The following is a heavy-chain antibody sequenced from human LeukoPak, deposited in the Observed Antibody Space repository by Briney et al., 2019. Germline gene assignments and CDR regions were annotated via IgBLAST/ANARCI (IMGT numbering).Heavy chain of an antibody. CDR2: MSPNSGHT. CDR1: GYTFTSYD. Sequence: VASVNVSFKASGYTFTSYDINWVRQVTGQGLEWMGWMSPNSGHTGYAQKFQGRVTMTRSTSMSTAYMEPSSLKSEDTAVYFCARGPPNWGYDYWGQGTLVTVSS. CDR3: ARGPPNWGYDY. D-gene: IGHD7-27*01. V-gene: IGHV1-8*01. J-gene: IGHJ4*02.